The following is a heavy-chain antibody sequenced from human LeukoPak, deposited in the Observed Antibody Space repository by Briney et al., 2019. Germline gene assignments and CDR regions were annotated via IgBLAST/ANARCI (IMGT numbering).Heavy chain of an antibody. CDR1: GGSVSSGSDY. D-gene: IGHD3-16*01. J-gene: IGHJ4*02. V-gene: IGHV4-61*01. CDR3: ARIDYTTFDC. Sequence: SETLSLTCTVSGGSVSSGSDYWSWIRQPPGRGLEWIGDIYYSGSTIYNPSLKSRVTISVDTSKNQFSLNLRSVTAADTAVYYCARIDYTTFDCWGPGTLVTVSS. CDR2: IYYSGST.